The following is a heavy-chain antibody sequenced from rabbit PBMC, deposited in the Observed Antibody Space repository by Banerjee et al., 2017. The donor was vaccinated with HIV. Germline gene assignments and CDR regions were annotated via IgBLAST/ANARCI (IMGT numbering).Heavy chain of an antibody. V-gene: IGHV1S40*01. CDR3: ARGVAHSSL. J-gene: IGHJ4*01. D-gene: IGHD4-1*01. CDR1: GFSFSSSYY. CDR2: IYTGSGST. Sequence: SGFSFSSSYYMCWVRQAPGKGLEWIGCIYTGSGSTYYASWAKGRFTITRSTSLNTVTLQLNSLTAADTATYFCARGVAHSSLWGPGTLVTVS.